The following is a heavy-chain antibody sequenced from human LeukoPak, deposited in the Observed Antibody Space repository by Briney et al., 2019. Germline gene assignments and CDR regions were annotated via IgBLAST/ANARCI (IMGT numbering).Heavy chain of an antibody. J-gene: IGHJ4*02. CDR3: TAVPHDSAV. V-gene: IGHV3-15*01. Sequence: GGSLRLSCAASKFAFNNAWMSWFRQAPGKGLEWVGHIKSITDGGTTDYAAPVQGRFTISRDDSKDRLYLQMNSLKTEDTAVYYCTAVPHDSAVWGQGTLVTVSS. D-gene: IGHD3-22*01. CDR2: IKSITDGGTT. CDR1: KFAFNNAW.